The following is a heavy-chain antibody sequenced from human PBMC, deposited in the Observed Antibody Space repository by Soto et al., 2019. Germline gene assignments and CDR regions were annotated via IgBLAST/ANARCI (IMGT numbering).Heavy chain of an antibody. Sequence: EVQLVESGGGVVQPGGSLKLSCAASGFTFRGSGMHWVRQASGKGLEWVGRLGSRGNNYATPYAASVEGRFSFSRDDSKNTAYLQLNSLKTEDTAVYSCTPEPWYYMEVWGKGITVTVSS. D-gene: IGHD2-15*01. CDR2: LGSRGNNYAT. CDR3: TPEPWYYMEV. J-gene: IGHJ6*03. V-gene: IGHV3-73*01. CDR1: GFTFRGSG.